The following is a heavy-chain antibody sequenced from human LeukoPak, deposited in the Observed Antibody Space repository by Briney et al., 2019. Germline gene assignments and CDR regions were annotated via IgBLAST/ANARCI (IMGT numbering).Heavy chain of an antibody. J-gene: IGHJ6*02. V-gene: IGHV3-30*02. Sequence: GGSLRLSCAASGFTFSSYGMHWVRQAPGKGLERVAFIRYDGSNKYYADSVKGRFTISRDNSKNTLYLQMNSLRAEDTAVYYCAKGYCSGGSCYYYYGMDVWGQGTTVTVSS. CDR2: IRYDGSNK. CDR1: GFTFSSYG. CDR3: AKGYCSGGSCYYYYGMDV. D-gene: IGHD2-15*01.